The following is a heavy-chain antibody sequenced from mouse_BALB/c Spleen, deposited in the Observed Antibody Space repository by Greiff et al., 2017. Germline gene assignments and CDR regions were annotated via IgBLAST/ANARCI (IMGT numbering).Heavy chain of an antibody. D-gene: IGHD2-4*01. CDR3: ARYDYDVHFDV. V-gene: IGHV14-3*02. CDR1: GFNIKDTY. CDR2: IDPANGNT. Sequence: VQLQQSGAELVKPGASVKLSCTASGFNIKDTYMHWVKQRPEQGLERIGRIDPANGNTKYDPKFQGKATITADTSSNTAYLQLSSLTSEDTAVYYCARYDYDVHFDVWGAGTTVTVSS. J-gene: IGHJ1*01.